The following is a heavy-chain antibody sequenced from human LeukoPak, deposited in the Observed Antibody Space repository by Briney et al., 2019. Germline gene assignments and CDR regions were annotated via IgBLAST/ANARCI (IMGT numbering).Heavy chain of an antibody. V-gene: IGHV3-30*18. Sequence: GGSLRLSCAASGFTFSSYPMQWVRQTPGKGLEWVGIMSNSGENTFYGEAVKGRFTISRDNSQNTLYLQMNSLRPEDTAVCYCAKGGASVTRYVDYWGQGTLVTVSS. D-gene: IGHD4-17*01. CDR3: AKGGASVTRYVDY. J-gene: IGHJ4*02. CDR1: GFTFSSYP. CDR2: MSNSGENT.